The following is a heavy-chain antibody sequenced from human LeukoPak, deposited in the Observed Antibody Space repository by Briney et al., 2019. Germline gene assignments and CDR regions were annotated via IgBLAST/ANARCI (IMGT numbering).Heavy chain of an antibody. D-gene: IGHD1-14*01. CDR3: ARDPRYYLDY. J-gene: IGHJ4*02. CDR2: ISSSSSTI. V-gene: IGHV3-48*04. Sequence: PGGSLRLSCAASGFTFSSYSMNWVRQAPGKGLEWVSYISSSSSTIYYADSVKGRFTISRDNAKNSLYLQMNSLRAEDTAEYYCARDPRYYLDYWGQGTLVTVSS. CDR1: GFTFSSYS.